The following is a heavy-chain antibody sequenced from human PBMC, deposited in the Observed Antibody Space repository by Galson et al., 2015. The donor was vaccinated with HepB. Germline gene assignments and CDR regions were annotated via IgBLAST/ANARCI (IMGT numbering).Heavy chain of an antibody. CDR1: GFSLSNARMG. V-gene: IGHV2-26*01. J-gene: IGHJ4*02. Sequence: PALVKPTQTLTLTCTVSGFSLSNARMGVSWIRQPPGKALEWLAHIFSNDEKSYSTSLKSRLTISKDTSKSQVVLTMTNMDPVDTATYYCARIRRYCSSTSCKGYYFDYWGQGTLVTVSS. CDR2: IFSNDEK. CDR3: ARIRRYCSSTSCKGYYFDY. D-gene: IGHD2-2*01.